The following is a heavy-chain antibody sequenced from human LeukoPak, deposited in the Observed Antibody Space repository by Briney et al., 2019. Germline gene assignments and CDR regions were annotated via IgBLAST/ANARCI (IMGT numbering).Heavy chain of an antibody. Sequence: SETLSLTCAVSGYSISSGYYWGWIRQPPGKGLEWIGSVYHSGSTYYNPSLKSRVTISVDTSKNQFSLKLSSVAAADTAVYYCARHGNYYDTSQSDPWGEGTLVTVSS. D-gene: IGHD3-22*01. CDR1: GYSISSGYY. V-gene: IGHV4-38-2*01. J-gene: IGHJ5*02. CDR3: ARHGNYYDTSQSDP. CDR2: VYHSGST.